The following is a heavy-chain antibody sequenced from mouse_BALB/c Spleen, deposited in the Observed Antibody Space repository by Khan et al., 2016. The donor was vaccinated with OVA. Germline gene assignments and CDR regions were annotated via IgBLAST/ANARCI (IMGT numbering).Heavy chain of an antibody. Sequence: QVQLKESGPGLVAPSQSLSITCTVSGFSLTGYGVNWVRQPPGKGLVWLGMIWGDGSTDSNYAFKSRLSFTKDNSKSQVFLKMNSLQTDDTARYYCARAYYANYREAMDYWGQGNSVTVAS. CDR1: GFSLTGYG. CDR3: ARAYYANYREAMDY. CDR2: IWGDGST. V-gene: IGHV2-6-7*01. J-gene: IGHJ4*01. D-gene: IGHD2-10*01.